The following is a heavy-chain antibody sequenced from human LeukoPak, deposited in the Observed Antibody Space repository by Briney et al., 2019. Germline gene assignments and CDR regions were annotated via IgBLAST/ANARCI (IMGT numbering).Heavy chain of an antibody. CDR3: ARTGTSRKTHDDY. Sequence: GGSLRLSCAASGFTFGNSWVHWVRQAPGKGLVWVSLINADGSTTSYADSVKGRFTISRDNAKNSLYLQMNSLRAEDTAVYYCARTGTSRKTHDDYWGQGTLVTVSS. V-gene: IGHV3-74*01. CDR2: INADGSTT. J-gene: IGHJ4*02. CDR1: GFTFGNSW. D-gene: IGHD1-7*01.